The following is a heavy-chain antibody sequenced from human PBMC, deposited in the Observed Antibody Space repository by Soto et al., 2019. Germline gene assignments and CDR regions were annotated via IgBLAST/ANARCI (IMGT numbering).Heavy chain of an antibody. CDR1: GGSISSYY. V-gene: IGHV4-39*01. CDR2: IYYSGST. CDR3: ARFSSGSGWYFEGYFDY. D-gene: IGHD6-19*01. J-gene: IGHJ4*02. Sequence: SETLSLTCTVSGGSISSYYWSWIRQPPGKGLEWIGSIYYSGSTYYNPSLKSRVTISVDTSKNQFSLKLSSVTAADTAVYYCARFSSGSGWYFEGYFDYWGQGTLVTVS.